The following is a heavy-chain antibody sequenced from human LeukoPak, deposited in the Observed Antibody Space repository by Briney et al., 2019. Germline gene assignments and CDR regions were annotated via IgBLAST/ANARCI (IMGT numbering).Heavy chain of an antibody. D-gene: IGHD6-13*01. Sequence: SETLSLTCAVYGGSFSGYYWSWIRQPPGKGLEWIGYIYYSGSTNYNPSPKSRVTISVDTSKNQFSLKLSSVTAADTAVYYCARTTEAHSWRTRYYDYYMDVWGKGTTVTVSS. V-gene: IGHV4-59*01. J-gene: IGHJ6*03. CDR1: GGSFSGYY. CDR2: IYYSGST. CDR3: ARTTEAHSWRTRYYDYYMDV.